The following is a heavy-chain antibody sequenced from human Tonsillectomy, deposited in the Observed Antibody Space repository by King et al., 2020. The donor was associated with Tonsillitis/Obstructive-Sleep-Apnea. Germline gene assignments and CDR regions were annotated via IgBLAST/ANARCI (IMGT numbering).Heavy chain of an antibody. CDR1: GGTFSSYA. CDR2: IIPIFGTA. V-gene: IGHV1-69*01. CDR3: ARQHKPQLYSSSSSYYYYYMDV. Sequence: VQLVESGAEVKKPGSSVKVSCKASGGTFSSYAISWVRQAPGQGLEWMGGIIPIFGTANYAQKFQGRVTITADESTSTAYMELSSLRSEDTAVYYCARQHKPQLYSSSSSYYYYYMDVWGKGTTVTVSS. J-gene: IGHJ6*03. D-gene: IGHD6-6*01.